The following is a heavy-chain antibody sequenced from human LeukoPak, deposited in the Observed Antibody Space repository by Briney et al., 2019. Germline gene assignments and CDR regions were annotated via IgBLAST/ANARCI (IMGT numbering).Heavy chain of an antibody. Sequence: ASVKVSCKASGFTFTSYDINWVRQASGQGLEWMGRINPNSGDTNSAQKFHGRVAMTRDTSISTAFMELTRLRSDDTAVYYCARDYCSSTSCLFDYWGQGTLVTVSS. CDR1: GFTFTSYD. D-gene: IGHD2-2*01. CDR3: ARDYCSSTSCLFDY. CDR2: INPNSGDT. J-gene: IGHJ4*02. V-gene: IGHV1-2*06.